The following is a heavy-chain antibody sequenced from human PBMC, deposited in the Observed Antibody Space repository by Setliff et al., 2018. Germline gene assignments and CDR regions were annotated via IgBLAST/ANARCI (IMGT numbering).Heavy chain of an antibody. Sequence: ASVKVSCKASGYTLTNYYMHWVRQAPGQGPEWMGIVNPSGGSTSYAQKFQGRVTMTRDTSTSTVYMELSSLRSEDTAVYYCARVQMAYGDYSGAFDIWGQGTMVTVSS. CDR1: GYTLTNYY. V-gene: IGHV1-46*03. J-gene: IGHJ3*02. CDR3: ARVQMAYGDYSGAFDI. CDR2: VNPSGGST. D-gene: IGHD4-17*01.